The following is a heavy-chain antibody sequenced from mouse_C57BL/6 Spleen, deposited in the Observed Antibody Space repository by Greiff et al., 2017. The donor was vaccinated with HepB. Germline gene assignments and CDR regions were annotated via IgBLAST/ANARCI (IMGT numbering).Heavy chain of an antibody. CDR1: GYTFTDYE. CDR2: IDPETGGT. CDR3: TRGRYYGSYWYFDV. Sequence: LQQSGAELVRPGASVTLSCKASGYTFTDYEMHWVKQTPVHGLEWIGAIDPETGGTAYNQKFKGKAILTADKSSSTAYMELRSLTSEDSAVYYCTRGRYYGSYWYFDVWGTGTTVTVSS. V-gene: IGHV1-15*01. J-gene: IGHJ1*03. D-gene: IGHD1-1*01.